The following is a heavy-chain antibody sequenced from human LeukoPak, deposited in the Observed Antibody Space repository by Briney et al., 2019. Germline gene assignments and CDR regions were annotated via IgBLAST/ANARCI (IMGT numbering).Heavy chain of an antibody. D-gene: IGHD3-22*01. CDR3: ARGGRYPDSSGYHLHAFDI. V-gene: IGHV4-30-4*01. Sequence: KTSETLSLTCTVSGGSISSGYYYWSWIRQPPGKGLEWIGYIYYSGSTYYNPSLKSRVTISVDTSKNQFSLKLSSVTAADTAVYYCARGGRYPDSSGYHLHAFDIWGQGTMVTVSS. CDR1: GGSISSGYYY. CDR2: IYYSGST. J-gene: IGHJ3*02.